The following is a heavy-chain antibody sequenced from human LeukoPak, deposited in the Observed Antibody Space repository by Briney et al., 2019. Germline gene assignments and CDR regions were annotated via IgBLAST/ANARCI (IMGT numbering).Heavy chain of an antibody. CDR3: AKVAWVTLIPDYFDY. CDR1: GFTFSSYG. Sequence: GGSLRLSCAASGFTFSSYGMHWVRQAPGKGLECVAFIRDDGSNKYYADSVKGRFTVSRDNSKNTMYLQMNSLRAEDTAVYYCAKVAWVTLIPDYFDYWGQGNLVTVSS. CDR2: IRDDGSNK. V-gene: IGHV3-30*02. J-gene: IGHJ4*02. D-gene: IGHD2-21*02.